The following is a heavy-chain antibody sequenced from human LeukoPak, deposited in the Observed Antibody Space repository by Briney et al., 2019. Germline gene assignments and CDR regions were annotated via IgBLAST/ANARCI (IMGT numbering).Heavy chain of an antibody. V-gene: IGHV4-59*01. CDR2: ISDRGST. CDR1: GGSMISYY. Sequence: SETLSLTCTVSGGSMISYYWSWIRQTLGKGLEWIAYISDRGSTHYNPSLKSRVTLSVDTSKNQFSLNLSSVTAADMAVYYCARGMQLWVPFDYWGQGTLVTVSS. CDR3: ARGMQLWVPFDY. D-gene: IGHD2-21*01. J-gene: IGHJ4*02.